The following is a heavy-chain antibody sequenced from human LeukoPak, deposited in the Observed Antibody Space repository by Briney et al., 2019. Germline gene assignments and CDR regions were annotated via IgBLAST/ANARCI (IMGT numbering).Heavy chain of an antibody. J-gene: IGHJ6*03. CDR2: IRYDGSNK. CDR3: AKDMTQGGYYYYYMDV. D-gene: IGHD3-16*01. Sequence: GSLRLSCAASGFTFSSYAMSWVRQAPGKGLEWVAFIRYDGSNKYYADSVKGRFTISRDNSKNTLYLQMNSLRAEDTAVYYCAKDMTQGGYYYYYMDVWGKGTTVTVSS. V-gene: IGHV3-30*02. CDR1: GFTFSSYA.